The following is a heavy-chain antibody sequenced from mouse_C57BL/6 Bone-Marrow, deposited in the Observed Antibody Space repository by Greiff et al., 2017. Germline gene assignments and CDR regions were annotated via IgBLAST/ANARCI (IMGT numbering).Heavy chain of an antibody. D-gene: IGHD2-3*01. V-gene: IGHV1-69*01. CDR2: IDPSDSYS. CDR1: GYTFPSYW. Sequence: QVQLQQSGAELVLPGASVKLSCKASGYTFPSYWMHWVKQRPGQGLEWIGHIDPSDSYSNSNQKFKGKSTLTVDKSYSTAYMQLSSLTSEDSAVYYCAREDGYYYAMDYWGQGTSVTVSS. CDR3: AREDGYYYAMDY. J-gene: IGHJ4*01.